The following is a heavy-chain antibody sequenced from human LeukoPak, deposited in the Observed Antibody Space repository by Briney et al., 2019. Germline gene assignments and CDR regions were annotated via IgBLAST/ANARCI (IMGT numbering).Heavy chain of an antibody. CDR3: ARDLWFGESSYGMDV. Sequence: GASVKVSCKASGYTFTSYYMHWVRQAPGQGLEWMGIINPSGGSTSYAQKFQGRVTMTRDTSTSTVYMELSGLRSEDTAVYYCARDLWFGESSYGMDVWGKGTTVTVSS. CDR2: INPSGGST. CDR1: GYTFTSYY. J-gene: IGHJ6*04. V-gene: IGHV1-46*01. D-gene: IGHD3-10*01.